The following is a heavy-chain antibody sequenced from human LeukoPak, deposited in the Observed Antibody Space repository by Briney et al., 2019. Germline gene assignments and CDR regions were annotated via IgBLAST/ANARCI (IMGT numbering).Heavy chain of an antibody. Sequence: GGPLRLSCAASGFTFSSYAMHWVRQAPGKGLEWVAVISYDGSNKYYADSVKGRFTISRDNSKNTLYLQMNSLRAEDTAVYYCARDYNDGSLIKYYYGMDVWGQGTTVTVSS. J-gene: IGHJ6*02. CDR3: ARDYNDGSLIKYYYGMDV. D-gene: IGHD5-18*01. V-gene: IGHV3-30-3*01. CDR1: GFTFSSYA. CDR2: ISYDGSNK.